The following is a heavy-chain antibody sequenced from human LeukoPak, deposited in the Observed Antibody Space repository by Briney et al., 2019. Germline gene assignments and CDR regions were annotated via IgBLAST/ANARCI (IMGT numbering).Heavy chain of an antibody. J-gene: IGHJ4*02. V-gene: IGHV3-23*01. Sequence: GGSLRLSCAASGFTFSSYAMSWVRQAPGKGLEWVSAISGSGGSTYYADSVKGRFTISRDNSKNTLYLQMNSLRAEDTAVYYCARVSSSSWYPCFDYWGQGTLVTVSS. CDR2: ISGSGGST. CDR1: GFTFSSYA. D-gene: IGHD6-13*01. CDR3: ARVSSSSWYPCFDY.